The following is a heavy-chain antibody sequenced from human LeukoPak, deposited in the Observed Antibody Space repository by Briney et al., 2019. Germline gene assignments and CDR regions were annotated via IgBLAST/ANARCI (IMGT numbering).Heavy chain of an antibody. Sequence: SGGSLRLSCGASGFTFDDYWMSWVRQAPGQGLEWVANINQDGSEKYYLDSAKGRFTVSRDNARNSLYLQVNSLRAEDTAVYYCARDKENYDYYMDVWGKGTTVTVSS. CDR3: ARDKENYDYYMDV. CDR2: INQDGSEK. V-gene: IGHV3-7*01. J-gene: IGHJ6*03. CDR1: GFTFDDYW. D-gene: IGHD3-10*01.